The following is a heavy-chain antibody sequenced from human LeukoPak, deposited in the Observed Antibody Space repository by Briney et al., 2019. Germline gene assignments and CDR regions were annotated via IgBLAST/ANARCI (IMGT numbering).Heavy chain of an antibody. CDR3: AREVVVVPAAIRYFDY. CDR1: GGSISSSSYY. CDR2: IYYSGST. D-gene: IGHD2-2*02. J-gene: IGHJ4*02. V-gene: IGHV4-39*07. Sequence: PSETLSLTCTVSGGSISSSSYYWGWIRQPPGKGLEWFGSIYYSGSTYYNPSLKSRVTMSVDTSKNQFSLKLSSVTAADTAVYYCAREVVVVPAAIRYFDYWGQGTLVTVSS.